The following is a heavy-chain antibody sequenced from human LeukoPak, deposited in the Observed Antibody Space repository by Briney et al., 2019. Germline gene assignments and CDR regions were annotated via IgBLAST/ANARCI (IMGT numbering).Heavy chain of an antibody. V-gene: IGHV3-23*01. CDR3: AKSLDIVVVPAAYKGDAFDI. Sequence: GGSPRLSCAASGFTFSSYAMSWVRQAPGKGLEWVSAISGSGGSTYYADSVKGRFTISRDNSKNTLYLQMNSLRAEDTAVYYCAKSLDIVVVPAAYKGDAFDIWGQGTMVTVSS. CDR2: ISGSGGST. J-gene: IGHJ3*02. CDR1: GFTFSSYA. D-gene: IGHD2-2*03.